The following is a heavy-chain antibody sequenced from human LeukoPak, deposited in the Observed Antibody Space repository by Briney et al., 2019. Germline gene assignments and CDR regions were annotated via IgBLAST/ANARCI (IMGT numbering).Heavy chain of an antibody. CDR3: AKPLGVTMLGFDY. V-gene: IGHV3-23*01. CDR2: ISGSGGST. D-gene: IGHD3-10*02. CDR1: GFTFSSYA. J-gene: IGHJ4*02. Sequence: GGSLRLSCAASGFTFSSYAMSWVRQAPGKGLEWVSAISGSGGSTYYADSVKGRFTISRDNSNNTLYLQLDSLKAEDTAVYYCAKPLGVTMLGFDYWGQGTLVTVSS.